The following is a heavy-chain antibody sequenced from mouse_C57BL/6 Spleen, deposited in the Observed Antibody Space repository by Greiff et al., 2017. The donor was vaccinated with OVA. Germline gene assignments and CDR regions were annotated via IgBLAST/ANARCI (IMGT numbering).Heavy chain of an antibody. CDR2: IDPSDSYT. J-gene: IGHJ2*01. D-gene: IGHD4-1*01. V-gene: IGHV1-69*01. CDR3: ARPGRNYYFDY. Sequence: QVQLKQPGAELVMPGASVKLSCKASGYTFTSYWMHWVKQRPGQGLEWIGEIDPSDSYTNYNQKFKGKSTLTVDKSSSTAYMQLSSLTSEDSAVYYCARPGRNYYFDYWGQGTTLTVSS. CDR1: GYTFTSYW.